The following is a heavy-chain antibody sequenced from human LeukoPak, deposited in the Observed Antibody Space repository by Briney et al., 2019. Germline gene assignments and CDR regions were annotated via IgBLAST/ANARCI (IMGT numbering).Heavy chain of an antibody. CDR2: ISAYNGNT. V-gene: IGHV1-18*01. CDR3: ARGTMVRGVLYHYGMDV. Sequence: ASVKVSCKASGYTFTSYGISWVRQAPGQGLEWMGWISAYNGNTNYAQKLQGRLTMATDTSTSTAYMELRSLRSDDTAVYYCARGTMVRGVLYHYGMDVWGQGTTVTVSS. J-gene: IGHJ6*02. D-gene: IGHD3-10*01. CDR1: GYTFTSYG.